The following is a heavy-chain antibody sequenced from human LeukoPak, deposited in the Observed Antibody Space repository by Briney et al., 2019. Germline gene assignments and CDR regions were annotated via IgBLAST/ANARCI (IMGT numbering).Heavy chain of an antibody. CDR3: ARAVVVVPSSIYYFDY. CDR2: IFQSGST. J-gene: IGHJ4*02. V-gene: IGHV4-30-2*01. Sequence: SQTLSLTCTVSGGSISSGGYYWSWIRQPPGKVLEWIGSIFQSGSTYFNPSLKSRLTISLDRSKNQFSLRLSSVTAADSALYYCARAVVVVPSSIYYFDYWGQGTLVTVSS. CDR1: GGSISSGGYY. D-gene: IGHD2-2*01.